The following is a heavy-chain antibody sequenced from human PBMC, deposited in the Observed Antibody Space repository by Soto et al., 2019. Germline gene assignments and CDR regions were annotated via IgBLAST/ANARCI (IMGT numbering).Heavy chain of an antibody. D-gene: IGHD2-15*01. Sequence: GASVKVSCKASGGTFSSYAISWVRQAPGQGLEWMGGIVPIFGTANYAQKFQGRVTITADESTSTAYMELSSLRSEDTAVYYCARGGYCSGGSCYLVDYHYYYGMDVWGQGTTVTVSS. CDR1: GGTFSSYA. CDR3: ARGGYCSGGSCYLVDYHYYYGMDV. J-gene: IGHJ6*02. V-gene: IGHV1-69*13. CDR2: IVPIFGTA.